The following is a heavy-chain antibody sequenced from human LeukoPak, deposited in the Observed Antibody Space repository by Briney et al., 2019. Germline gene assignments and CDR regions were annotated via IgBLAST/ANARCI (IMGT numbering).Heavy chain of an antibody. V-gene: IGHV4-39*01. J-gene: IGHJ4*02. CDR3: VRRGRFYSWSGSDY. CDR1: GYSITIGSYY. D-gene: IGHD3-3*01. Sequence: PSETLSLTCTVSGYSITIGSYYWDWIRQSPGKGLEWIGGFDYGGSTYYNPSLKSRVTLSVDTSKNQFSLNLNSLTAGDTSIYYCVRRGRFYSWSGSDYWGRGTLVTVSS. CDR2: FDYGGST.